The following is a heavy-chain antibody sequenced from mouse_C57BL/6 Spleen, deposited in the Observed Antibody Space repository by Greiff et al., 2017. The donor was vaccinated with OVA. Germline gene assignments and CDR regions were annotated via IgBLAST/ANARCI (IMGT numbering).Heavy chain of an antibody. Sequence: LQESGPELVKPGASVKISCKASGYAFSSSWMNWVKQRPGKGLEWIGRIYPGDGDTNYNGKFKGKATLTADKSSSTAYMQLSSLTSEDSAVYFCARGDGNYVAYWGQGTLVTVSA. CDR3: ARGDGNYVAY. V-gene: IGHV1-82*01. CDR2: IYPGDGDT. CDR1: GYAFSSSW. D-gene: IGHD2-1*01. J-gene: IGHJ3*01.